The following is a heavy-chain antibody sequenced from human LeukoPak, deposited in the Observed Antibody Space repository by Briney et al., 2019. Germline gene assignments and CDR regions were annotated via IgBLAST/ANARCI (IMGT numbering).Heavy chain of an antibody. V-gene: IGHV3-30*02. CDR1: GFTFSSYG. D-gene: IGHD3-22*01. Sequence: GGSLRLSCAASGFTFSSYGMHWVRQAPGTGLEWVAFIRYDGSNKYYADSVKGRFTISRDNSKNTLYLQMNSLRAEDTAVYYCAKRGVGDSSGYYYGNLDYWGQGTLVTVSS. CDR2: IRYDGSNK. CDR3: AKRGVGDSSGYYYGNLDY. J-gene: IGHJ4*02.